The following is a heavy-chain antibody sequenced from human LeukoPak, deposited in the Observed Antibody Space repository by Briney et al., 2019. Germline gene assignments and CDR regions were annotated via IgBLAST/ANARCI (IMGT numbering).Heavy chain of an antibody. J-gene: IGHJ5*02. CDR3: AREYCSDVSCHDNWFDP. D-gene: IGHD2-15*01. CDR1: DGSFSSYY. Sequence: SETLSLTCAVYDGSFSSYYWTWIRQSPGKWLEWIGEINHSGSTNFNPSLRSRVTISLDTSKNQFSLRLSSVTAADTAVYYCAREYCSDVSCHDNWFDPWGQGTLVIVSS. CDR2: INHSGST. V-gene: IGHV4-34*01.